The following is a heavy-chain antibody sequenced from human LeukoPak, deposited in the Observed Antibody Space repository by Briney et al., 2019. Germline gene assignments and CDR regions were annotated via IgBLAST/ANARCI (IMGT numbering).Heavy chain of an antibody. D-gene: IGHD3-16*01. CDR1: DFSFRTYS. J-gene: IGHJ4*02. CDR2: ISSGGGVT. Sequence: GGSLRLSCGASDFSFRTYSMIWARQTPGTGLEWISYISSGGGVTHDAESVKRRFSISRDNAKNSLFLQMNRLKDEDTAVYYCARVGVGDWGSVWDHWGQGVRVTVSS. CDR3: ARVGVGDWGSVWDH. V-gene: IGHV3-48*02.